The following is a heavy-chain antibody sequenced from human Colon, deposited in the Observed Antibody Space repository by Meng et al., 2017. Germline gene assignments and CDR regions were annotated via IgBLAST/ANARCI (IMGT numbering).Heavy chain of an antibody. CDR2: VYYTGNT. J-gene: IGHJ5*02. CDR1: GGSVSSGDDY. V-gene: IGHV4-61*08. Sequence: QLQAPGPGRGSPSTTLPLSCTVSGGSVSSGDDYWCWIRQPPGKGLEWLGYVYYTGNTNYNPSLKNRVTISLDTSNNQFSLKLTSMTAADAAIYYCARVNGDFDEAWFDPWGQGTLVTVSS. CDR3: ARVNGDFDEAWFDP. D-gene: IGHD2-21*02.